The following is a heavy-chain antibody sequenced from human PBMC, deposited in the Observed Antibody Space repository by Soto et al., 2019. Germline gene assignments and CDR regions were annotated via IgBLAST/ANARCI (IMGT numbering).Heavy chain of an antibody. CDR1: GFSFSSYA. V-gene: IGHV3-64*01. Sequence: EVQLVESGGGLVQPGGSLRLSCAASGFSFSSYAMHWVRQAPGKGLEYVSTISTNGGSTYNANSVKGRFTISRDNSKNTLYLQMGSLRAEDMAVYYCARGGSGSYYFAYWGQGTLVTVSS. CDR3: ARGGSGSYYFAY. J-gene: IGHJ4*02. CDR2: ISTNGGST. D-gene: IGHD3-10*01.